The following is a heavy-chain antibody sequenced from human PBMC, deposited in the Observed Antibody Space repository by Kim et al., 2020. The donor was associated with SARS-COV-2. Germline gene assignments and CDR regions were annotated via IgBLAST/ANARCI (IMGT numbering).Heavy chain of an antibody. J-gene: IGHJ4*02. CDR1: GFSFNNYA. Sequence: GGSLRLSCAASGFSFNNYAMHWVRQAPGKGLEWVAVISYDGGNKYFADSVRGRFTISRDNSKNMLYLQLNNLRAEDTALYYCAKDRQYQLHRGYYCDNWGQGTLVTVSS. D-gene: IGHD2-2*01. V-gene: IGHV3-30*18. CDR3: AKDRQYQLHRGYYCDN. CDR2: ISYDGGNK.